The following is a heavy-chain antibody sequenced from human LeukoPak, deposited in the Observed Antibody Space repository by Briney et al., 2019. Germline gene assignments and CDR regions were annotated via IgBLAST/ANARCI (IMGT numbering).Heavy chain of an antibody. V-gene: IGHV4-34*01. Sequence: PSETLSLTCAVYGGSFSGYYWSWIRQPPGKGLEWIGEINHSGSTNYNPSLKSRVTISVDTSKNQFSLKLSSVTAADTAVYYCAREGLKVRGALDYWGQGTLVTVSS. CDR1: GGSFSGYY. J-gene: IGHJ4*02. CDR2: INHSGST. D-gene: IGHD3-10*01. CDR3: AREGLKVRGALDY.